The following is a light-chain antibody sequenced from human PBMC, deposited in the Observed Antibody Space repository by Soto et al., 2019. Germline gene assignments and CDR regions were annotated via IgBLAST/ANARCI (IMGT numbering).Light chain of an antibody. V-gene: IGKV3-20*01. CDR1: QSVSSSY. Sequence: EIVLTQSPGTLSLSPGERATLSCRASQSVSSSYLAWYQQKPGQAPRLLLYGASSRATGNPDRFGGSGSGTDFTLTIGRLDPEDLAVYYCQQYGSPQLTFGGGTKVEIK. CDR3: QQYGSPQLT. CDR2: GAS. J-gene: IGKJ4*01.